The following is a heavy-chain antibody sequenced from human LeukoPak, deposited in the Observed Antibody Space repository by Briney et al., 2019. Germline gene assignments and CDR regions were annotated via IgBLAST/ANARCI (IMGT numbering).Heavy chain of an antibody. Sequence: ASLKVSCMASGYTFTSYGISWVRQTPEHRLEWMGWINPFNGKTNNAQKLQGRVTMTPDTSTSTAYMELRSLRSDDTAVYYCARETLEESSGPNWLDSWGQGTLVTVSS. V-gene: IGHV1-18*04. CDR3: ARETLEESSGPNWLDS. CDR2: INPFNGKT. J-gene: IGHJ5*01. D-gene: IGHD6-19*01. CDR1: GYTFTSYG.